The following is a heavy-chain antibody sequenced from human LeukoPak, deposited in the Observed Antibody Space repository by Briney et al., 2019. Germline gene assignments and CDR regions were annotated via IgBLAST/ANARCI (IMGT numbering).Heavy chain of an antibody. Sequence: AASVKVSCTASGGTFSSYAISWVRQAPGQGLEWMGWISAYNGNTNYAQKLQGRVTMTTDTSTSTAYMELRSLRSDDTAVYYCARGPLWFGDYWGQGTLVTVSS. CDR1: GGTFSSYA. D-gene: IGHD3-10*01. J-gene: IGHJ4*02. V-gene: IGHV1-18*01. CDR2: ISAYNGNT. CDR3: ARGPLWFGDY.